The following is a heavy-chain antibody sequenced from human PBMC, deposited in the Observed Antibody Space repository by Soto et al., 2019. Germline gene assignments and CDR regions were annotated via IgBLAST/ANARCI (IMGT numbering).Heavy chain of an antibody. CDR1: GGSISSYY. J-gene: IGHJ5*02. D-gene: IGHD6-19*01. CDR3: VRARSPGIAVAWFDP. Sequence: PSETLSLTCTVSGGSISSYYWSWIRQPPGKGLEWIGYIYYSGSTYYNPSLKSRVTISVDTSKNQFSLKLSSVTAADTAVYYCVRARSPGIAVAWFDPWGQGTLVTVSS. V-gene: IGHV4-59*04. CDR2: IYYSGST.